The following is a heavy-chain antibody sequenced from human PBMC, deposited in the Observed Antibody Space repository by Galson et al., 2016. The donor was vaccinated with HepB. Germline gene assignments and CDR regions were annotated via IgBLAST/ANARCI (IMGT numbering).Heavy chain of an antibody. CDR3: AGETFWHFDL. J-gene: IGHJ2*01. CDR2: IKQDGSEK. Sequence: SLRLSCAASGLTLSTNWMSWVRQAPGKGLEWVANIKQDGSEKYYVDSVKGRFTISRDNAKNSLSLQMNSLRAEDTGVYYCAGETFWHFDLWGRGTLVTVSS. V-gene: IGHV3-7*04. CDR1: GLTLSTNW.